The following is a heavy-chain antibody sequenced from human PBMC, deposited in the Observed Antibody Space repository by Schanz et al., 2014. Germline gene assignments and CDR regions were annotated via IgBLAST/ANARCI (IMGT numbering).Heavy chain of an antibody. V-gene: IGHV3-23*01. CDR1: GFTFSSYA. CDR2: ISGSGGST. Sequence: EVQLLESGGGLVQPGGSLRLSCAASGFTFSSYAMSWVRQATGKGLEWVSPISGSGGSTYYADAGKGRFAISRDNSKNTLYLRMNSLRADDTAVDYCVNARFGQISAFDIWGQGTMVTVSS. CDR3: VNARFGQISAFDI. J-gene: IGHJ3*02. D-gene: IGHD3-10*01.